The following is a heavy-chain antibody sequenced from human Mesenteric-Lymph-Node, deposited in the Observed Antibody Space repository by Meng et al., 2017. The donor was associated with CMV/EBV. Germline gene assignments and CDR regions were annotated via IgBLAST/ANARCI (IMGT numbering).Heavy chain of an antibody. Sequence: GESLKISCVASGFTFSSYAMHWVRQAPGKGLEWVAVISYDGSNKYSADSVKGRFTISRDNSKNTLYLQMDSLRAEDTAVYFCARAVGRSSHPDYWGQGTLVTVSS. V-gene: IGHV3-30*04. CDR1: GFTFSSYA. D-gene: IGHD6-6*01. J-gene: IGHJ4*02. CDR3: ARAVGRSSHPDY. CDR2: ISYDGSNK.